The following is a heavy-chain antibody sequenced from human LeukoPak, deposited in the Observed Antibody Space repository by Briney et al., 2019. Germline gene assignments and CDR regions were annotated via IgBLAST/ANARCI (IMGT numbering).Heavy chain of an antibody. CDR3: ARGYYDSSGYGY. CDR1: GGTFSSYA. J-gene: IGHJ4*02. CDR2: IIPIFGTA. D-gene: IGHD3-22*01. V-gene: IGHV1-69*05. Sequence: SVTVSCKASGGTFSSYAISWVRQAPGQGLEWMGGIIPIFGTANYAQKFQGRVTITTDESTSTAYMELSSLRSEDTAVYYCARGYYDSSGYGYWGQGTLVTVSS.